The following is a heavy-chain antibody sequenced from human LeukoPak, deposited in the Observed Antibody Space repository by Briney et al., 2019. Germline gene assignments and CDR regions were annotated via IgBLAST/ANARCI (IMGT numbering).Heavy chain of an antibody. CDR2: INPNSGGT. V-gene: IGHV1-2*02. Sequence: GASVKVFCKAYGYTFTGYYMHWVRQAPGQGLEWMGWINPNSGGTNYAQKFQGRVTMTRDTSISTAYMELSRLRSDDTAVYYCARDRTRILLLPGYWGQGTLVTVSS. D-gene: IGHD2-15*01. J-gene: IGHJ4*02. CDR1: GYTFTGYY. CDR3: ARDRTRILLLPGY.